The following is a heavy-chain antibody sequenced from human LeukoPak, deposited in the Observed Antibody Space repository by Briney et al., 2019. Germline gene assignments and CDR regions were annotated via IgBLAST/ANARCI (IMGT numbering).Heavy chain of an antibody. Sequence: SETLSLTCTVSVGSISSYYWSWIRQPAGKGLEWIGRIYTSESTNHNPSLNSRVTMSVDTSKNQFSLKLSSVTAAGTAVYYCAREALAGVLRYFDWWGQGTLVTVSS. J-gene: IGHJ4*02. CDR2: IYTSEST. CDR3: AREALAGVLRYFDW. D-gene: IGHD3-9*01. CDR1: VGSISSYY. V-gene: IGHV4-4*07.